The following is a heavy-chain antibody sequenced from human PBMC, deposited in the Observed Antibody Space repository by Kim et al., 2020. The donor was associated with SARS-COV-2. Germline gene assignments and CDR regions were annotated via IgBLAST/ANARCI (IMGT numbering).Heavy chain of an antibody. Sequence: GGSLRLSCAASGFTFSNAWMSWVRQAPGKGLEWVGRIKSKTDGGTTDYAAPVKGRFTISRDDSKNTLYLQMNSLKTEDTAVYYCTTDHGYSSSSPFFDYWGQGTLVTVSS. D-gene: IGHD6-13*01. V-gene: IGHV3-15*01. CDR1: GFTFSNAW. J-gene: IGHJ4*02. CDR3: TTDHGYSSSSPFFDY. CDR2: IKSKTDGGTT.